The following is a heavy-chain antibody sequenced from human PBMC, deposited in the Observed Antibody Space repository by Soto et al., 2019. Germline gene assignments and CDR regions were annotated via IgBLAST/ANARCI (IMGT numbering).Heavy chain of an antibody. CDR2: ISGSGVRT. Sequence: EMQLLESGGGLVQPGASLRLSCSASGFIFSNYAMSWARQAPGKGLEWVSTISGSGVRTYYADSVKGRFTISRDNSKNHLDLQMNNLRVEDTAIYYCAKDHAREQFVRGENWFDSWGQGTLVTVSS. D-gene: IGHD6-6*01. CDR1: GFIFSNYA. V-gene: IGHV3-23*01. CDR3: AKDHAREQFVRGENWFDS. J-gene: IGHJ5*01.